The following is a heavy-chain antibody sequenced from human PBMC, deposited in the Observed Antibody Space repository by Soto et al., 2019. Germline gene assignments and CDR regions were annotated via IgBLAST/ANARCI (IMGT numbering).Heavy chain of an antibody. CDR2: ISAYNGNT. V-gene: IGHV1-18*01. D-gene: IGHD3-3*01. CDR3: ARDGPIYDFWSGYYNLFDY. CDR1: GYTFTSYG. Sequence: QVQLVQSGAEVKKPGASVKVSCKASGYTFTSYGISWVRQAPGQGLEWMGWISAYNGNTNYAQKLQGRVTMTTDTSTSTAYMELRSLRSDDTAVNYCARDGPIYDFWSGYYNLFDYWGQGTLVTVSS. J-gene: IGHJ4*02.